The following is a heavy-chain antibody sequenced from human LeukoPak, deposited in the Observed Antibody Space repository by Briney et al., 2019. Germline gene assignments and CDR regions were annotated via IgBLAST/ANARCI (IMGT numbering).Heavy chain of an antibody. CDR2: FDPEHGET. CDR3: TIQENYDILTGYHKGFDP. J-gene: IGHJ5*02. CDR1: GYTLSDLS. D-gene: IGHD3-9*01. V-gene: IGHV1-24*01. Sequence: ASVKVSCKVSGYTLSDLSIHWVRQAPGKGLEWMGGFDPEHGETIYAQKFQGRVTMTEDTSTDTAHMKLSSLRSEDTAVYYCTIQENYDILTGYHKGFDPWGQGTLVTVSS.